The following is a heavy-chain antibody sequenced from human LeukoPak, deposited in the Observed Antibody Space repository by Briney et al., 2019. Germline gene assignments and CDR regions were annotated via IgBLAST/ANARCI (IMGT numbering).Heavy chain of an antibody. CDR1: GFSLSSRV. Sequence: TGGSLRLSCAASGFSLSSRVMHWLRQAPGKGLECVSGISFVGNAEHYADSVKGRFTISGDDSKNSLYLEVNGLMITDIAVYYCGIEVYSSGRSPVLDIWRQDTMVSV. V-gene: IGHV3-30-3*01. J-gene: IGHJ3*02. CDR2: ISFVGNAE. D-gene: IGHD3-22*01. CDR3: GIEVYSSGRSPVLDI.